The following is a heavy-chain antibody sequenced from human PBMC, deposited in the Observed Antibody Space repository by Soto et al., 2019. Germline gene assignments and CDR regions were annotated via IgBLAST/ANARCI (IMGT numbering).Heavy chain of an antibody. CDR1: GYTFNNFG. J-gene: IGHJ4*02. Sequence: QVQLLRSGAGVKKPGASVQVSCKTSGYTFNNFGVIWVRQAPGQGLEGMGWISAYNVNTNYAQNFQARVTMTTDTTTSTAHMEPRSVRSDDTAVYYCARGGTPIDYWDQGTLVTVSS. CDR2: ISAYNVNT. CDR3: ARGGTPIDY. D-gene: IGHD3-16*01. V-gene: IGHV1-18*01.